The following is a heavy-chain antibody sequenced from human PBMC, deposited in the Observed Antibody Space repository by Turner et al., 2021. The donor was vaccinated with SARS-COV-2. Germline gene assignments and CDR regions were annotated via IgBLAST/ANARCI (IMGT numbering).Heavy chain of an antibody. CDR2: ISSSGGTT. Sequence: EVHLLESGGGLVPPGGSLRLSCAASGFTFSNSAMSWVRQAPGKGLEWVSTISSSGGTTYYAASVKGRFTISRDNSKNTLYLQMNSLRAEDTTVYYCAKQSGPYCSGGSCYGGIFDYWGQGTLVTVSS. V-gene: IGHV3-23*01. CDR1: GFTFSNSA. J-gene: IGHJ4*02. CDR3: AKQSGPYCSGGSCYGGIFDY. D-gene: IGHD2-15*01.